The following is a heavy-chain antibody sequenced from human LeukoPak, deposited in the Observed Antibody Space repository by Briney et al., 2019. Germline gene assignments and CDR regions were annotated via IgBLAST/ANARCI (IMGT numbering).Heavy chain of an antibody. V-gene: IGHV3-23*01. CDR2: ISDSGDFT. Sequence: GGSLRLSCAASEITFSSYAMSWVRQVPGKGLEWVSGISDSGDFTYYADSVKGRYTISGDNSKNTLYLQMNSLRAEDTAVYYCAKEHSNNWYDAFDIWGQGTMVTVS. J-gene: IGHJ3*02. CDR3: AKEHSNNWYDAFDI. D-gene: IGHD6-13*01. CDR1: EITFSSYA.